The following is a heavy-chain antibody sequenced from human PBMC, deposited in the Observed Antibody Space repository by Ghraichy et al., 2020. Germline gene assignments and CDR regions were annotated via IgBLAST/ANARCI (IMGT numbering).Heavy chain of an antibody. D-gene: IGHD1-26*01. CDR2: VNSDGTST. Sequence: ESLNISCAASGFTFSSYWMHWVRQAPGKGLVWVSRVNSDGTSTTYADSVKGRFTVSRDNAKNTLFLQMNSLRAEDTAVYYCARDLGGGYYSGNGMDYWGQGTLVTVSS. CDR3: ARDLGGGYYSGNGMDY. V-gene: IGHV3-74*01. J-gene: IGHJ4*02. CDR1: GFTFSSYW.